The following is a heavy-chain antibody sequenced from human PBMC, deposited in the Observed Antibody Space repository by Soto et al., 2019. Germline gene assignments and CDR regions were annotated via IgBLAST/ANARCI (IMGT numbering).Heavy chain of an antibody. J-gene: IGHJ4*02. CDR3: ARGPPFGY. Sequence: PSETLSLICTVSGGSISSYYWSWIRQPPGKGLEWIGYIYHSGSTYYNPSLKSRVTIPVDRSKNQFSLKLNSVTAADTAVYYCARGPPFGYWGQGTLVTVSS. V-gene: IGHV4-59*12. CDR1: GGSISSYY. CDR2: IYHSGST. D-gene: IGHD3-10*01.